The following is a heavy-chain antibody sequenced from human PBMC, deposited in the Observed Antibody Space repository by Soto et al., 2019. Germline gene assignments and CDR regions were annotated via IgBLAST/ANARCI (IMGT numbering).Heavy chain of an antibody. Sequence: QVQLVESGGGLVNPGGSPRLSCAASGFTSSDYYMSWIRQAPGKGLEWLSYISSSGSTIYYADSVKGRFTISRDNAKNSLFLQMNSLRAEDTAVYYCARERTEDREGWFDPWGQGTLVTVSS. CDR2: ISSSGSTI. D-gene: IGHD1-1*01. J-gene: IGHJ5*02. V-gene: IGHV3-11*01. CDR3: ARERTEDREGWFDP. CDR1: GFTSSDYY.